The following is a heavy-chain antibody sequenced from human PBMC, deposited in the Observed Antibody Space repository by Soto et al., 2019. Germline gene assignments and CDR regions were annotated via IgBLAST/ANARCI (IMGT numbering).Heavy chain of an antibody. CDR3: ARDRASGSFDY. D-gene: IGHD1-26*01. CDR1: GYNFNSHS. CDR2: IKPNTGNP. J-gene: IGHJ4*02. Sequence: QVQLVQSGSESMQPGASVKVSCKGSGYNFNSHSINWLRQAPGQGLEWMGWIKPNTGNPTYVQGFTGRFVFSVDTSVSTVYLQIFSLKADDSAVYYCARDRASGSFDYWGQGTLVTVSS. V-gene: IGHV7-4-1*01.